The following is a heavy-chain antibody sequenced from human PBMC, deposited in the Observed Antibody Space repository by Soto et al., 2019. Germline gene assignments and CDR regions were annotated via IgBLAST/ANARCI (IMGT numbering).Heavy chain of an antibody. D-gene: IGHD3-10*01. CDR1: GGSISSGDHY. CDR3: ARALWFGELLAPAFDY. CDR2: IYYSGST. J-gene: IGHJ4*02. Sequence: SETLSLTCTVSGGSISSGDHYWSWIRQPPGKGLEWIGYIYYSGSTYYNPSLKSRVTISVDTSKNQFSLKLSSVTAADTAVYYCARALWFGELLAPAFDYWGQGTLVTVSS. V-gene: IGHV4-30-4*01.